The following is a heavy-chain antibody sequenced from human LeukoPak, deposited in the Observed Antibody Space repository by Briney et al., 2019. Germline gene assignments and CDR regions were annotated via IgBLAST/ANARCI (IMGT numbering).Heavy chain of an antibody. J-gene: IGHJ4*02. V-gene: IGHV3-15*01. D-gene: IGHD3-3*01. CDR1: GFTFSNAQ. CDR3: TTDSRSGYGTLVY. CDR2: IKSKTDGGTT. Sequence: PGGSLRLSCAASGFTFSNAQMSWVRQAPGKGLEWVGRIKSKTDGGTTDYAAPVRGRFTISRDDSKNTLYLQMNSLKTEDTAVYHCTTDSRSGYGTLVYWDQGALVTVSS.